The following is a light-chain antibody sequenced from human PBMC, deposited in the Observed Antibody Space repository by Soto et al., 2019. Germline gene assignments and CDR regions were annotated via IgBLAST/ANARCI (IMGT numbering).Light chain of an antibody. V-gene: IGKV1-27*01. J-gene: IGKJ5*01. CDR3: QKYSSVIT. CDR2: AAS. CDR1: QGISNF. Sequence: DIQMTQSPSSLSASVGDRVTITCRASQGISNFLAWYQQKPGKVPKLLISAASTLQSGVPSRFSGSGSGTDFTLTISSLQHEDVATYCCQKYSSVITFGQGTRLEIK.